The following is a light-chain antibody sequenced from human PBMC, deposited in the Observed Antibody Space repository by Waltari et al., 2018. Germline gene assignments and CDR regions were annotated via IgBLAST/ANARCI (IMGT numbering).Light chain of an antibody. CDR3: LQHNSYPQT. Sequence: DIQMTQSPSSLSASVGDRVNITCRASQDIRNDLGWFQQKPGKAPKRLIYAGLRLQSGVPSRFSGSWFGTEVTLTITDLQPDDFATYYCLQHNSYPQTFGQGTKVDFK. CDR1: QDIRND. V-gene: IGKV1-17*02. J-gene: IGKJ1*01. CDR2: AGL.